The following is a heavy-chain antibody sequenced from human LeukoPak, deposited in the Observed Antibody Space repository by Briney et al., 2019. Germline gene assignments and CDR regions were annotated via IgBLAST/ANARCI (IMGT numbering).Heavy chain of an antibody. Sequence: ASVKVSCKASGYTFTSYAMNWVRQAPGQGLEWMGWINTNTGNPTYAQGFTGRFVFSLDTSVSTAYLQISSLKAEDTAVYYCARGDVLLWFGESTVYYFDYWGQGTLVTVSS. D-gene: IGHD3-10*01. V-gene: IGHV7-4-1*02. CDR3: ARGDVLLWFGESTVYYFDY. CDR1: GYTFTSYA. CDR2: INTNTGNP. J-gene: IGHJ4*02.